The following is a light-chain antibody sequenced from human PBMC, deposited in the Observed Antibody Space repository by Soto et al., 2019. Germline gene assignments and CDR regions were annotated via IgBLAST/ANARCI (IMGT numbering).Light chain of an antibody. CDR1: QDISNY. J-gene: IGKJ4*01. V-gene: IGKV1-33*01. Sequence: IQMTQSPSSLSASVGARVTITCQASQDISNYLNWYQQKPGKAPKLLIYDASNLETGVPSRFSGSGSGTDFTFTISSLQPEDIAIYYCQQYDNLPLTFGGGTKVEIK. CDR2: DAS. CDR3: QQYDNLPLT.